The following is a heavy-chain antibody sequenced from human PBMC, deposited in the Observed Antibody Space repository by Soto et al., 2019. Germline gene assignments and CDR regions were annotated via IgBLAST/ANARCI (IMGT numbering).Heavy chain of an antibody. CDR3: ARVVAAGKDWFDP. D-gene: IGHD6-13*01. Sequence: ASVKVSCKASGYTFTGYYMHWVRQAPGQGLEWMGWINPNSGGTSYAQKFQGRVTMTRDTSISTAYMELSRLRSDDTAVYYCARVVAAGKDWFDPWGQGTLVTVSS. J-gene: IGHJ5*02. CDR2: INPNSGGT. CDR1: GYTFTGYY. V-gene: IGHV1-2*02.